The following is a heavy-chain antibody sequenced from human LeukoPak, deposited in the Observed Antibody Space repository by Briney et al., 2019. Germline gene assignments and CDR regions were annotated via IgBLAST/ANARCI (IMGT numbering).Heavy chain of an antibody. J-gene: IGHJ4*02. D-gene: IGHD6-13*01. V-gene: IGHV3-30*18. CDR3: AKRGHYSINWYHYFDY. Sequence: SCKASGGTFTTYGLHWVRQAPGKGLEWVAAIASNGGSEYYADSVKGRFTISRDNSKNTLFLQMNSLRPDDTAVYYCAKRGHYSINWYHYFDYWGQGTLVTVSS. CDR1: GGTFTTYG. CDR2: IASNGGSE.